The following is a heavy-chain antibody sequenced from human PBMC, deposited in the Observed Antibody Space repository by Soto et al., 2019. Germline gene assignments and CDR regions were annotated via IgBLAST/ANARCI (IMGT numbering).Heavy chain of an antibody. J-gene: IGHJ5*02. V-gene: IGHV3-23*01. CDR2: ISGSGGST. Sequence: GGSLRLSCAASGFTFSIYAMSWVRHAPGKGLGRVSAISGSGGSTYYADSVKGRFTISRDNSKNTPYLQMNSLRAEDTAVYYCAKGRNWFDPWGQGTLVTVSS. CDR3: AKGRNWFDP. CDR1: GFTFSIYA.